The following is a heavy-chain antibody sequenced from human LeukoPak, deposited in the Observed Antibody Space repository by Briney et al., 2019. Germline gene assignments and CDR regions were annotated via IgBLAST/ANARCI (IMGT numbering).Heavy chain of an antibody. V-gene: IGHV3-74*01. Sequence: GGSLRLSCAASGFTFSSYWMHWVRQAPGKGLVWVSRINTDGSSTTYADSVKGRFTISRDNAKNTLYLQMNSLRAEDTAVYYCARPRAYDTRDFDYWGQGTLVTVSS. J-gene: IGHJ4*02. CDR3: ARPRAYDTRDFDY. CDR2: INTDGSST. D-gene: IGHD3-22*01. CDR1: GFTFSSYW.